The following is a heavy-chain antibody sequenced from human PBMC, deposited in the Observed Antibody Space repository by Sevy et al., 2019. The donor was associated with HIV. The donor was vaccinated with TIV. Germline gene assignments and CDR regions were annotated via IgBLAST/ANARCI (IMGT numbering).Heavy chain of an antibody. CDR2: TRNKADGYTT. Sequence: GGSLRLSCVASGFTFSDHYMEWVRQAPGKGLKWVGRTRNKADGYTTEYAASVKGRFTISRDDSKNSLYVQMNSLKTEDTAVYYCATHAGIAAAGRVFDYWGQGTLVTVSS. V-gene: IGHV3-72*01. D-gene: IGHD6-13*01. J-gene: IGHJ4*02. CDR3: ATHAGIAAAGRVFDY. CDR1: GFTFSDHY.